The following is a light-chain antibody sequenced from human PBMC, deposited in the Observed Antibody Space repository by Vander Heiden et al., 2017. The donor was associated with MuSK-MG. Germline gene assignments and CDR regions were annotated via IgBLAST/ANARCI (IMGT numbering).Light chain of an antibody. V-gene: IGKV1-39*01. CDR1: QSISSY. Sequence: DMQMTQSPSSLSASVGDRVTITCRASQSISSYLNWYQQKPGKAPKLLIYAASSLHSGVPSRFSGKGSVTDFTLTISRLQLEDFATYYCQQSDSTPGTFGQGTKVEIK. CDR2: AAS. CDR3: QQSDSTPGT. J-gene: IGKJ1*01.